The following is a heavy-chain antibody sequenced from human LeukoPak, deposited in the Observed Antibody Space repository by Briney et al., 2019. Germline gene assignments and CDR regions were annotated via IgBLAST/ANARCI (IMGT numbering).Heavy chain of an antibody. Sequence: EGSLRLSCAASGFTFSTYAMSWVRQAPGKGLEWVSAISGSGGSTYYADSVKGRFTISRDNSKNTLYLQMNSLRAEDTAVYYCAKRPGPQPGERAVAGSWGQGTLVTVSS. CDR1: GFTFSTYA. V-gene: IGHV3-23*01. J-gene: IGHJ4*02. CDR2: ISGSGGST. D-gene: IGHD6-19*01. CDR3: AKRPGPQPGERAVAGS.